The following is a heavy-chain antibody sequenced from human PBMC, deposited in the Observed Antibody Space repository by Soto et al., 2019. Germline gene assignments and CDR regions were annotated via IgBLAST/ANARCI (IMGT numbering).Heavy chain of an antibody. CDR2: IVVGSGNT. J-gene: IGHJ4*02. V-gene: IGHV1-58*01. CDR3: AADRGSGSYEFDY. Sequence: SVKVSCKASGFTFTSSAVQWVRQARGQRLEWIGWIVVGSGNTNYAQKFQERVTITRDMSTSTAYMELSSLRSEDTAVYYCAADRGSGSYEFDYWGQGXLVTVSS. CDR1: GFTFTSSA. D-gene: IGHD1-26*01.